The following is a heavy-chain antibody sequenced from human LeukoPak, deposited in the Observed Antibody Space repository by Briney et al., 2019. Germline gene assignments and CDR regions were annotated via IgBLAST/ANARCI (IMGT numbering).Heavy chain of an antibody. J-gene: IGHJ3*02. D-gene: IGHD5-12*01. CDR3: AKARYSGYAFDAFDM. Sequence: PGGSLRLSCAASGFTFSNSAMNWVRQAPGKGPEWVSVISGGGGSTFYADSVKGRFTISRDNSKNTLYLQMNSLRAEDTAVHYCAKARYSGYAFDAFDMWGQGTMVSVSS. CDR2: ISGGGGST. CDR1: GFTFSNSA. V-gene: IGHV3-23*01.